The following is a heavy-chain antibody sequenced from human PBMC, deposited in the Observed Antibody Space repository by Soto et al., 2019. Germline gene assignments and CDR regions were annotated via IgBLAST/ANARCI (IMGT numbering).Heavy chain of an antibody. CDR3: ATKRVISLTYYYDSSGYYLSYFDY. Sequence: SETLSLTCAVYGGSFSGYYWSWIRQPPGKGLEWIGEINHSGSTNYNPSLKSRVTISVDTSKNQFSLKLSSVTAADTAVYYCATKRVISLTYYYDSSGYYLSYFDYWGQGTLVTVSS. D-gene: IGHD3-22*01. J-gene: IGHJ4*02. V-gene: IGHV4-34*01. CDR2: INHSGST. CDR1: GGSFSGYY.